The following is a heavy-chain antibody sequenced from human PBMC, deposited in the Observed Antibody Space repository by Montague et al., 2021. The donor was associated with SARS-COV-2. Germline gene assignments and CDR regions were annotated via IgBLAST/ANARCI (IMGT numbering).Heavy chain of an antibody. V-gene: IGHV3-9*01. CDR2: ISWSSGSI. CDR3: AKAHYYDSSGYDN. D-gene: IGHD3-22*01. J-gene: IGHJ4*02. CDR1: GFTFDDSA. Sequence: SLRLSCAASGFTFDDSAMHWVRQAPGKGLEWVSGISWSSGSIGYADSVKGRFTISRDNAKNSLYLQMNSLRAEDTALYYCAKAHYYDSSGYDNWGQGTLVTVSS.